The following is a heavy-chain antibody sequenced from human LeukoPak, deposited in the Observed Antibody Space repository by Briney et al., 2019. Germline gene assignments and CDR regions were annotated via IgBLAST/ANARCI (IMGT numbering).Heavy chain of an antibody. CDR2: IYYNGDT. J-gene: IGHJ4*02. D-gene: IGHD5-18*01. CDR3: ARVLRAASWRSYDY. V-gene: IGHV4-59*01. CDR1: GGSISSYY. Sequence: SETLSLTCTVSGGSISSYYWSWIRQPPGKGLEWIGYIYYNGDTNYNPSPKSRVIISIDTSSNQFSLRLNSMTAADTAVYYCARVLRAASWRSYDYWGQGSLVTVSS.